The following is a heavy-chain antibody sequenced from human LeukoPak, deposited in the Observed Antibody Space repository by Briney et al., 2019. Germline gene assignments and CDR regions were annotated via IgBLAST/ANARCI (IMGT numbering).Heavy chain of an antibody. J-gene: IGHJ6*03. CDR3: AKEGSPPSDYMDV. V-gene: IGHV3-48*03. CDR1: GFTFSSSE. CDR2: ITSSSRTI. Sequence: GGSLRLSCVASGFTFSSSEMNWVRQAPGKGLEWISYITSSSRTIWYADSVKGRFTISRDNAKNSLYLQMNGLRDDDTAVYYCAKEGSPPSDYMDVWGKGTTVTIFS.